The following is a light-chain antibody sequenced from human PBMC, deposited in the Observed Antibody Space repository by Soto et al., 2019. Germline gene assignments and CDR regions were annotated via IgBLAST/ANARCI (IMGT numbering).Light chain of an antibody. CDR3: QQSYTTLFT. CDR2: AAS. CDR1: QSISNY. Sequence: DIQMTQSPSSLSASVGDRVTITCRASQSISNYLNWYQQKPGKAPKLLIYAASSLQSGVPSRFSVSGSGTDFTLTISSLQPEDFANYSCQQSYTTLFTFGPGTNVDIK. V-gene: IGKV1-39*01. J-gene: IGKJ3*01.